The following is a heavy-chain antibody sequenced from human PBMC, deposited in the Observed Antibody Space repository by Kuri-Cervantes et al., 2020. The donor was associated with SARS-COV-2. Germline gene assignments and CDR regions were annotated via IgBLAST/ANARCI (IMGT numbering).Heavy chain of an antibody. J-gene: IGHJ4*02. CDR3: AKDPSYTGSSETFDY. D-gene: IGHD2-2*01. Sequence: GESLRHLCAVSGFTFSSYGMHWVRQAPGKGPEWVAVISSDGSNKYYAVSVKGRFTISRDNPKNTLSLQMNSLSAEDTGVYYCAKDPSYTGSSETFDYWGQGTLVTVSS. CDR1: GFTFSSYG. CDR2: ISSDGSNK. V-gene: IGHV3-30*18.